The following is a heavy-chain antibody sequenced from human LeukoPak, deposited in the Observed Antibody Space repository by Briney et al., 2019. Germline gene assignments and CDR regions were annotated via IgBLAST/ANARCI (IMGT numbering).Heavy chain of an antibody. D-gene: IGHD1-26*01. Sequence: GGSLRLSCAASGFTFSSCAMSWVRQAPGKGLEWVSGISASGGHTFYAGSVKGRFSISRDNSKNTLYLQMNSLRVEDTAIYYCAKYSGDYFGDYWGQGNLVTVSS. CDR1: GFTFSSCA. J-gene: IGHJ4*02. V-gene: IGHV3-23*01. CDR3: AKYSGDYFGDY. CDR2: ISASGGHT.